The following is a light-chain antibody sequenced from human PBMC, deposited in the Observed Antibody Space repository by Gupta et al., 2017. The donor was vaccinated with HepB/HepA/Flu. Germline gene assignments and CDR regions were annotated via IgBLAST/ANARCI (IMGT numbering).Light chain of an antibody. CDR1: QNLLYANNKDY. CDR2: WAS. Sequence: DIVMTQSPDSLAVSLGERATINCKSSQNLLYANNKDYLAWYQKKPGQPPKLLISWASTRESGVPDRFSGSGSQTDFTLTISGLQADDVAVYYCQQYYDIPITFGQGTRLEIK. J-gene: IGKJ5*01. V-gene: IGKV4-1*01. CDR3: QQYYDIPIT.